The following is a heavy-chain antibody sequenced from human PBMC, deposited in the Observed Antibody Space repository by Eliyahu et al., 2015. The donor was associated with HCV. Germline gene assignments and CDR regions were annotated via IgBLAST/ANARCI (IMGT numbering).Heavy chain of an antibody. D-gene: IGHD1-7*01. J-gene: IGHJ6*02. Sequence: QVQLVQSGAEVKKPGASVKVSCKASGYTFTSYDINWVRQATGQGLEWMGWMNPNSGNTGYAQKFQGRVTMTRNTSISTAYMELSSLRSEDTAVYYCARIAYEWNYVAYYYYGMDVWGQGTTVTVSS. V-gene: IGHV1-8*01. CDR3: ARIAYEWNYVAYYYYGMDV. CDR2: MNPNSGNT. CDR1: GYTFTSYD.